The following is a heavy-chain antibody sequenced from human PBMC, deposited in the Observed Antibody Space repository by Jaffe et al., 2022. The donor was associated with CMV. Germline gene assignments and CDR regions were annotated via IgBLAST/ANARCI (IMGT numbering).Heavy chain of an antibody. J-gene: IGHJ3*02. D-gene: IGHD2-15*01. CDR2: ISSSGSTI. CDR1: GFTFSDYY. Sequence: QVQLVESGGGLVKPGGSLRLSCAASGFTFSDYYMSWIRQAPGKGLEWVSYISSSGSTIYYADSVKGRFTISRDNAKNSLYLQMNSLRAEDTAVYYCARDVVPAAHIPVVVAATRVAFDIWGQGTMVTVSS. V-gene: IGHV3-11*01. CDR3: ARDVVPAAHIPVVVAATRVAFDI.